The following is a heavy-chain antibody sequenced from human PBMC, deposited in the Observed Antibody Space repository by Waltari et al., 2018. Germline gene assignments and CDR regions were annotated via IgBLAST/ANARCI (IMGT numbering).Heavy chain of an antibody. V-gene: IGHV1-2*06. J-gene: IGHJ4*02. D-gene: IGHD1-1*01. CDR1: GYTFTGYY. CDR2: INPNSGGT. CDR3: ARETGTTGLAVDY. Sequence: QVQLVQSGAEVKKPGASVKVSCKASGYTFTGYYMPWVPRAPGQGLEWMGRINPNSGGTNYAQKFQGRVTMTRDTSISTAYMELSRLRSDDTAVYYCARETGTTGLAVDYWGQGTLVTVSS.